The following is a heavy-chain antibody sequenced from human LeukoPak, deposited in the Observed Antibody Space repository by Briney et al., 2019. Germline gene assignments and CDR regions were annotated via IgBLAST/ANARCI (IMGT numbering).Heavy chain of an antibody. CDR1: GFTFSTYW. Sequence: GGSLRLSCAASGFTFSTYWMSWVRQAPGQGLEWVANIKQDGSEKYYVDSVKGRFTISRDNAKDSLYLQMNSLRAEDTAMYYCARDSAGNDYWGQGTLVTVSS. J-gene: IGHJ4*02. V-gene: IGHV3-7*01. CDR2: IKQDGSEK. D-gene: IGHD6-13*01. CDR3: ARDSAGNDY.